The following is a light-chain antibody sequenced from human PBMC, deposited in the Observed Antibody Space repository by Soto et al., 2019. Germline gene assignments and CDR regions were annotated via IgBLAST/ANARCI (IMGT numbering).Light chain of an antibody. J-gene: IGKJ3*01. CDR1: QSVSSN. V-gene: IGKV3-15*01. CDR2: DAS. CDR3: QKYNNWPLT. Sequence: EIVMTQSPATLSVSPGERATLSCRASQSVSSNLAWYQQKPGQAPRLLIYDASTRATGIPARFSGSGSGTEFTLTISSLQSEDFAVYYCQKYNNWPLTFGPGTKVDIK.